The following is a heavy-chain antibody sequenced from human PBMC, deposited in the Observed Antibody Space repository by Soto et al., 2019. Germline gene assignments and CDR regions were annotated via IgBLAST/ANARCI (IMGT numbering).Heavy chain of an antibody. D-gene: IGHD1-26*01. Sequence: QVQLVQSGAEVKKPGASVKVSCTTSGYTFTLFGFTWVRQAPGQGLEWMGWISAYNGDTKYAEKLEGRVTVTTDTATYTGYTDMKRLTSGYAAEAYYASVGQYRYLDYWGQGTLVTVSS. CDR2: ISAYNGDT. CDR1: GYTFTLFG. J-gene: IGHJ4*02. V-gene: IGHV1-18*01. CDR3: ASVGQYRYLDY.